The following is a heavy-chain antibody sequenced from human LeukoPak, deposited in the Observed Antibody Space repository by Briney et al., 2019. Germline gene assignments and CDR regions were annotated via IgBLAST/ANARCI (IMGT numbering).Heavy chain of an antibody. Sequence: PGGSLRLSCAASGFTFSSYAISWVRQAPGKGLEWVSAISGSGGSTYYADSVKGRFTISRDNSKNTLYLQMNSLRAEDTAIYYCAKRPCTNGVCYALLDYWGQGTLVTVSS. J-gene: IGHJ4*02. V-gene: IGHV3-23*01. CDR2: ISGSGGST. D-gene: IGHD2-8*01. CDR1: GFTFSSYA. CDR3: AKRPCTNGVCYALLDY.